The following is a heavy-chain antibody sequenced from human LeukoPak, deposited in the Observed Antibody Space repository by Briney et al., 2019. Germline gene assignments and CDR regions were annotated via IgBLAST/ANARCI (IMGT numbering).Heavy chain of an antibody. CDR3: ARGGSGSHYYFDY. Sequence: PSETLSLTCTVSGGSISSGSYYWSWIRQPAGKGLEWIGRIYTSGSTNYNPSLKSRVTISVDKSKNQFSLKLSSVPAADTAVYYCARGGSGSHYYFDYWGQGTLVTVSS. J-gene: IGHJ4*02. V-gene: IGHV4-61*02. CDR2: IYTSGST. CDR1: GGSISSGSYY. D-gene: IGHD3-10*01.